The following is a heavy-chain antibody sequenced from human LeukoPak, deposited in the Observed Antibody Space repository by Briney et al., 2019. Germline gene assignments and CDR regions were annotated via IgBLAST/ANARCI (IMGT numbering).Heavy chain of an antibody. J-gene: IGHJ4*02. V-gene: IGHV3-11*01. CDR3: ARQVWSGWSREFDY. D-gene: IGHD6-19*01. CDR1: GLTFSDYY. Sequence: PGGSLRLSCAASGLTFSDYYMSWIRQAPGKGLEWVSHISSSGSTIYYADSVKGRFTISRDNAKNPLYLQMNSLRAEDTAVYYCARQVWSGWSREFDYWGQGTLVTVSS. CDR2: ISSSGSTI.